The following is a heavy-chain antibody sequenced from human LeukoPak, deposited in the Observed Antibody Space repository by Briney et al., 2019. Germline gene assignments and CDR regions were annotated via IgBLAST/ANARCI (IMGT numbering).Heavy chain of an antibody. D-gene: IGHD3-22*01. CDR3: ARVGYYDSSGYYDY. Sequence: ASVKVSCKGSGYAFTSYDINWGGQGTGQGLEWVGWMNPNSGNTGYAQKFQGSVTMTRNTSISTAYMELSSLRSEDTAVYYCARVGYYDSSGYYDYWGQGTLVTVSS. CDR1: GYAFTSYD. J-gene: IGHJ4*02. V-gene: IGHV1-8*01. CDR2: MNPNSGNT.